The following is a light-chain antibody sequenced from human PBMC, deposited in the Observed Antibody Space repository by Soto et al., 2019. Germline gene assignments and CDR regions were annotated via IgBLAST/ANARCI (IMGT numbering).Light chain of an antibody. CDR1: QDISNY. Sequence: DIQMTQSPSSLFASVGDRVTIACRASQDISNYLNWYQQKPGKAPKLLIYDASSLESGVPSRFSGSGPGTDFTLTISSLQPEDFATYYCQQSYSTPWTFGQGTKVDIK. CDR3: QQSYSTPWT. V-gene: IGKV1-39*01. CDR2: DAS. J-gene: IGKJ1*01.